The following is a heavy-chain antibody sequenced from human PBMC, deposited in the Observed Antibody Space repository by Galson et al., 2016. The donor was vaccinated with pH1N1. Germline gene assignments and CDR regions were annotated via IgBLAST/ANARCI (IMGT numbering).Heavy chain of an antibody. J-gene: IGHJ4*02. Sequence: LSLTCTVSGGSISSSSYYWGWIRQPPGKGLEWIGSIYYSGSTYYNPSLKSRVTISVDTSKNQFSLKLSSVTAADTAVYYCARQRPPTEDWGYYFDYWGQGTLVTVSA. CDR1: GGSISSSSYY. CDR2: IYYSGST. D-gene: IGHD3/OR15-3a*01. V-gene: IGHV4-39*01. CDR3: ARQRPPTEDWGYYFDY.